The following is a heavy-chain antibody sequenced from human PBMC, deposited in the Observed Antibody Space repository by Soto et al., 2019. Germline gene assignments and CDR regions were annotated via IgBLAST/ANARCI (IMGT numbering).Heavy chain of an antibody. J-gene: IGHJ5*02. CDR1: VDSFSGYY. CDR2: INNSGRT. D-gene: IGHD1-26*01. CDR3: ARTKWEGAWFDP. V-gene: IGHV4-34*01. Sequence: SETLSLTCAVYVDSFSGYYWSWIRQPPGKGLEWIGEINNSGRTNYEPSLKSRVTLSVDTSKNQFSLKLRAVTAADTAVYYCARTKWEGAWFDPWGQGTLVTVSS.